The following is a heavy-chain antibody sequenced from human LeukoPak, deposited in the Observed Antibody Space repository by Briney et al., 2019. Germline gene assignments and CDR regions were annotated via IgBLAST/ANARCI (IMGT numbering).Heavy chain of an antibody. Sequence: ASVKVSCKVSGYSFTGYFLHWVRQAPGQGLEWMGWINPNSGGTKYAQKFQGRVTMTRDTSISTTYMELSRVKSDDTAVYYCATVYSTGRYFDYWGQGTLVTVSS. V-gene: IGHV1-2*02. D-gene: IGHD6-19*01. CDR1: GYSFTGYF. CDR3: ATVYSTGRYFDY. J-gene: IGHJ4*02. CDR2: INPNSGGT.